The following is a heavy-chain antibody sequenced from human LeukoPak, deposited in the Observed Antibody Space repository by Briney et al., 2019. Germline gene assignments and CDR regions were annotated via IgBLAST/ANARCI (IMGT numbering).Heavy chain of an antibody. CDR2: INHSGST. Sequence: SETLSLTCAVYGGSFSGYYWSWIRQPPGKGLEWIGEINHSGSTNYNPSLKSRVTISVDTSKNQFSLKLSSVTAADTAVYYCARGGELERLFDYWGQGTLVTVS. V-gene: IGHV4-34*01. D-gene: IGHD1-1*01. CDR3: ARGGELERLFDY. CDR1: GGSFSGYY. J-gene: IGHJ4*02.